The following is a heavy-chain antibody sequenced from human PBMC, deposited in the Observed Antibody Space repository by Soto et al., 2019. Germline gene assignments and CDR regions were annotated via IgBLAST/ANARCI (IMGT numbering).Heavy chain of an antibody. J-gene: IGHJ4*02. CDR2: FYYTGST. Sequence: SVTLSLTCTVSGGSIVSGSHYWGWIRQPPGKGLEDLGNFYYTGSTYYNPPLKSRLTIFIDTSNNQFSLKLTSVTAADTAVYFCTGTQQLAFDSWSQGTLVTVSS. V-gene: IGHV4-39*01. CDR1: GGSIVSGSHY. CDR3: TGTQQLAFDS. D-gene: IGHD1-1*01.